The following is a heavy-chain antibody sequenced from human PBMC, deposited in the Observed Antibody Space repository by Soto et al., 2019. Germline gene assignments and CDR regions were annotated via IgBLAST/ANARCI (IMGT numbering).Heavy chain of an antibody. V-gene: IGHV4-59*01. CDR3: ARVGSKSFYYATDV. CDR2: ICTGGTT. CDR1: GASISSFC. Sequence: QLQESGPGLVKPSETLSLTCTVSGASISSFCWTWIRQPPGQGLEWIGYICTGGTTKYNPSLQSRVTMSADTSKTQFSLKLTSVTAADTAVYFCARVGSKSFYYATDVWGQGTTVTVSS. D-gene: IGHD4-4*01. J-gene: IGHJ6*02.